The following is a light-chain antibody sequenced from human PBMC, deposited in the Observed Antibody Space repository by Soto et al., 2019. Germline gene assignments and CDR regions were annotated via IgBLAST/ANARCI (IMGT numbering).Light chain of an antibody. V-gene: IGKV3-20*01. Sequence: EIELTQSPGTLSLSPGERATLSCRASQSVGSSYLAWYQQKPGQAPRLLIYGASSRATGIPDRFSGSGSGTDFTLTISRLEPEDFAVYYCQQYGSSPLTFGGGTKVDIK. J-gene: IGKJ4*01. CDR1: QSVGSSY. CDR2: GAS. CDR3: QQYGSSPLT.